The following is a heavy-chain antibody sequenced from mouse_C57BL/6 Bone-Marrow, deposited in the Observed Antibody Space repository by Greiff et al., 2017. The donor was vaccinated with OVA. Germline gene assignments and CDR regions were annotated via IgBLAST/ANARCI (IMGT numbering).Heavy chain of an antibody. CDR2: ISDGGSYT. CDR3: AREGDSDYFDY. J-gene: IGHJ2*01. Sequence: EVQGVESGAGLVKPGGSLKLSCAASGFTFSSYAMSWVRQTPEKRLEWVATISDGGSYTYYPDNVKGRFTISRDNAKNNLYLQMSHLKSEDTAMYYCAREGDSDYFDYWGQGTTLTVSS. CDR1: GFTFSSYA. D-gene: IGHD2-12*01. V-gene: IGHV5-4*01.